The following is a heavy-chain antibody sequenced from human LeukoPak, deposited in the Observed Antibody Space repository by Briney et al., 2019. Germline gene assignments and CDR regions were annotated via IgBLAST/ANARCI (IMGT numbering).Heavy chain of an antibody. CDR2: INPNSGGT. CDR3: ARDIDCSGGSCYLGWFDP. V-gene: IGHV1-2*02. J-gene: IGHJ5*02. Sequence: GASVKVSCKASGYTFTGYYMHRVRQAPGQGLEWMGWINPNSGGTNYAQKFQGRVTMTRDTSISTAYMELSRLRSDDTAVYYCARDIDCSGGSCYLGWFDPWGQGTLVTVSS. CDR1: GYTFTGYY. D-gene: IGHD2-15*01.